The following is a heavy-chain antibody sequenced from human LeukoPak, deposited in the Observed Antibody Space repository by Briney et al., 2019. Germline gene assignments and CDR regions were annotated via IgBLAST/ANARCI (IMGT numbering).Heavy chain of an antibody. CDR1: GFTVSSIY. V-gene: IGHV3-66*01. J-gene: IGHJ4*02. D-gene: IGHD2-15*01. CDR2: IYSDGNT. CDR3: VRSSWDY. Sequence: GGSLRLSCAASGFTVSSIYMTWVCQAPGKGLEWVSVIYSDGNTYYADSVKGRFTISRDISKNTVYLQMNSLRAEDTAVYYCVRSSWDYWGQGILVTVSS.